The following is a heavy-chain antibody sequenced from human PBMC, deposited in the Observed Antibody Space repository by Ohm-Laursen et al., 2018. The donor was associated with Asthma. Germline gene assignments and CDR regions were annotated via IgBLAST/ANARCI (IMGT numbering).Heavy chain of an antibody. CDR1: GGTFSSYA. CDR2: IIPIFGTA. D-gene: IGHD2-2*01. V-gene: IGHV1-69*13. Sequence: SVKVSCKASGGTFSSYAISWVRLAPGQGLEWMGGIIPIFGTANYAQKFQGRVTITADESTSTAYMELSSLRSEDTAVYYCATGGSIYCSSTSCYGGDYYYYGMDVWGQGTTVTVSS. J-gene: IGHJ6*02. CDR3: ATGGSIYCSSTSCYGGDYYYYGMDV.